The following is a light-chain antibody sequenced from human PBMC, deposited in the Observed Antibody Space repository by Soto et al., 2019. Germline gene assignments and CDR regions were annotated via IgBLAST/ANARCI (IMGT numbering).Light chain of an antibody. CDR2: TAS. CDR1: QGIRND. Sequence: IQMTQSPSSLSASVGNGVTITCRASQGIRNDLGWFQQKPGKAPKLLIYTASTLQSGVPSRFSGSGSGTDFTLTISSLQPEDFATYYCLQDYNYPYTFGQGTKVEIK. V-gene: IGKV1-6*01. J-gene: IGKJ2*01. CDR3: LQDYNYPYT.